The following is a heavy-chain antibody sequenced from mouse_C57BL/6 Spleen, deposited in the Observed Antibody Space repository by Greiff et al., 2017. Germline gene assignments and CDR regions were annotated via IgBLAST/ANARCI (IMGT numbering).Heavy chain of an antibody. CDR2: INPSNGGT. D-gene: IGHD1-1*01. Sequence: QVQLQQPGTELVKPGASVKLSCKASGYTFTSYWMHWVKQRPGQGLEWIGNINPSNGGTNYNEKFKSKATLTADKSSSTAYMQLSSLTSEDSADYYGVRYCGSSDGGYFDYWGQGTTLTVSS. V-gene: IGHV1-53*01. CDR1: GYTFTSYW. J-gene: IGHJ2*01. CDR3: VRYCGSSDGGYFDY.